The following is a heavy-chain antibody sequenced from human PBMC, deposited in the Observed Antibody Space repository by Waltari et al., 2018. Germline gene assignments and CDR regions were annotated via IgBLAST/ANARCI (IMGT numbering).Heavy chain of an antibody. J-gene: IGHJ6*02. V-gene: IGHV4-59*11. D-gene: IGHD4-17*01. CDR1: GGSISSHY. CDR3: ARESYGDYGYYYGMDV. Sequence: QVQLQESGPGLVKPSETLSLTCTVSGGSISSHYWSWIRQPPGKGLEWIGYIYSSGSTNYNPSLKSRVTISVDTSKNQFSLKLSSVTAADTAVYYCARESYGDYGYYYGMDVWGQGTTVTVS. CDR2: IYSSGST.